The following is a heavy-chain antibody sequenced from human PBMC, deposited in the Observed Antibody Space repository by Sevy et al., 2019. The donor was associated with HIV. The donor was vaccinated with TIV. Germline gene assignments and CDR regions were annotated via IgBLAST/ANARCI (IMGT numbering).Heavy chain of an antibody. CDR3: ARGSGTWEN. Sequence: ASVKVSCTASGYPFSNYDINWVRQAAGQGLEWMGWINPISGNPGYAQKFQDRVTFTRDTSMSTAYMELNGLMSDDTAIYYCARGSGTWENWGQGTLVTVSS. J-gene: IGHJ4*02. D-gene: IGHD3-10*01. V-gene: IGHV1-8*03. CDR2: INPISGNP. CDR1: GYPFSNYD.